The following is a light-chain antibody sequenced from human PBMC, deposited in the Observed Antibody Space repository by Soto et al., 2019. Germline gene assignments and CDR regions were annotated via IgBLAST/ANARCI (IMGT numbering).Light chain of an antibody. CDR1: QSVSSSY. CDR3: QPYGSSRT. Sequence: EIVLTQSPGTLSLSPGERATLSCRASQSVSSSYLAWYQQKPGQAPRLLIYGASSRATGIPDRFSGSGSGTDFTLTISRVEPEDLAVYYCQPYGSSRTFGQGTKLEIK. V-gene: IGKV3-20*01. CDR2: GAS. J-gene: IGKJ2*01.